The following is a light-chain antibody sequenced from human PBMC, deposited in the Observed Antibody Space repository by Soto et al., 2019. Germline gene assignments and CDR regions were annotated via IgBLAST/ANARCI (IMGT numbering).Light chain of an antibody. V-gene: IGKV1-33*01. J-gene: IGKJ3*01. CDR2: GAS. CDR3: KQYDNLPPFT. CDR1: QDIRTS. Sequence: DIQMTQSPSSLSASVGARVSITCQASQDIRTSLSWFQQKPGRAPKLLIYGASNLETGVTSRFRGSGYGRDFTFTISSLQPEDIATYYCKQYDNLPPFTFGPGTKVEIK.